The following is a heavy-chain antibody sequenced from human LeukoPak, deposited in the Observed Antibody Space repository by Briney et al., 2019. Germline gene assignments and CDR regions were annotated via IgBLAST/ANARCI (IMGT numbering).Heavy chain of an antibody. D-gene: IGHD3-10*01. CDR1: NYTFTSYG. V-gene: IGHV1-18*01. CDR2: INAYNGDT. CDR3: ARDGSGVWFDY. Sequence: ASVKVSCKASNYTFTSYGISGVRQAPGQGLEWMAWINAYNGDTNYAQELQGRVTLTTDTSTSTAYMELRSLRSDDTAVYYCARDGSGVWFDYWGQGTLVTVSS. J-gene: IGHJ4*02.